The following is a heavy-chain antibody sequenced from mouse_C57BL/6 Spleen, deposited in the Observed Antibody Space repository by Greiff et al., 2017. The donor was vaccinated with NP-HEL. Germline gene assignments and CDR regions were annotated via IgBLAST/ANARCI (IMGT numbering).Heavy chain of an antibody. Sequence: VQLQQPGAELVRPGSSVKLSCKASGYTFTSYWMDWVKQRPGQGLEWIGNIYPSDSETHYNQKFKDKATLTVDKSSSTAYLQLSSLTSADSAVYSCARGSGSYFDYGGQGTTLTVSS. V-gene: IGHV1-61*01. CDR3: ARGSGSYFDY. D-gene: IGHD3-1*01. CDR2: IYPSDSET. J-gene: IGHJ2*01. CDR1: GYTFTSYW.